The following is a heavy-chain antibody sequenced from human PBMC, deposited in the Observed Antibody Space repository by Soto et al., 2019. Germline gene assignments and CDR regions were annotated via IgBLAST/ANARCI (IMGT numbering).Heavy chain of an antibody. Sequence: PSETLSLTCTVSGGSISSSIYYWGWIRQPPGKVLGWIGSIYYSGSTYYNPSLKRRVTISVDTSKNQFSLKLSSVTAADTAVYYCARQGYSSGWRPYYYYGMDVWGQGTTVTVSS. CDR3: ARQGYSSGWRPYYYYGMDV. D-gene: IGHD6-19*01. CDR1: GGSISSSIYY. V-gene: IGHV4-39*01. CDR2: IYYSGST. J-gene: IGHJ6*02.